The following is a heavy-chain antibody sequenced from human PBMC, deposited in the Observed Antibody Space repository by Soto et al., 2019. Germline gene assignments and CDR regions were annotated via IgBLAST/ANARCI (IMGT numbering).Heavy chain of an antibody. Sequence: VQLVESGGGVVQPGRSLRLYCAASGFTFSNYGMHWVRQAPGKGLEWVAVIAYDGSNIEYADSVKGRFTISRDNSKNTLYLKMDSLRAEDTAVYYCAKEREEWLVWVLPDGYWGQGTLVTVSS. CDR1: GFTFSNYG. D-gene: IGHD3-16*01. J-gene: IGHJ4*02. CDR3: AKEREEWLVWVLPDGY. V-gene: IGHV3-30*18. CDR2: IAYDGSNI.